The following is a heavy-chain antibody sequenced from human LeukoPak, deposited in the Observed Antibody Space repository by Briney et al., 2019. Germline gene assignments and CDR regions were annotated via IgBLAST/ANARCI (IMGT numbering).Heavy chain of an antibody. J-gene: IGHJ3*02. CDR2: IIPIFGTA. CDR1: GGTFSSYA. CDR3: ASGYCSSTSCYNAFDI. V-gene: IGHV1-69*01. D-gene: IGHD2-2*01. Sequence: ASVKVSCKASGGTFSSYAISWVRQAPGQGLEWMGGIIPIFGTANYAQKFQGRVTITADESTSTAYMELSSLRSEDTAVYYCASGYCSSTSCYNAFDIWGQGTMVTVSS.